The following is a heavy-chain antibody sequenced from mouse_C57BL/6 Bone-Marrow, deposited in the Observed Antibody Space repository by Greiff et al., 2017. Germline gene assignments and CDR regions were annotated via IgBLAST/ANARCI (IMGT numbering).Heavy chain of an antibody. Sequence: QVQLQQPGAELVRPGTSLTLSCEASGSTFTSYWMPWVKQMPGQGLEWIGVIDPSDSYTNFNQKFKGKATLTVDTSSSTAYMQLSSLTSEDSAVYYCASYYYGRDYWGQGTTLTVSS. CDR3: ASYYYGRDY. CDR2: IDPSDSYT. CDR1: GSTFTSYW. J-gene: IGHJ2*01. V-gene: IGHV1-59*01. D-gene: IGHD1-1*01.